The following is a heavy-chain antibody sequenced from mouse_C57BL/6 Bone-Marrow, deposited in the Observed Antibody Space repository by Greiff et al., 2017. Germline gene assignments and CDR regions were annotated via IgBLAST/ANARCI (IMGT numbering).Heavy chain of an antibody. CDR2: IDPNSGGT. V-gene: IGHV1-72*01. CDR1: GFTFTSYW. Sequence: QVQLQQPGAELVKPGASVKLSCKASGFTFTSYWMHWVKQRPGRGLEWIGRIDPNSGGTKYNEKFKSKATLTVDKPSRKDYMQLRSLTSEDSAVYYCARGDCGSSLFAYWGQGTLVTVSA. J-gene: IGHJ3*01. CDR3: ARGDCGSSLFAY. D-gene: IGHD1-1*01.